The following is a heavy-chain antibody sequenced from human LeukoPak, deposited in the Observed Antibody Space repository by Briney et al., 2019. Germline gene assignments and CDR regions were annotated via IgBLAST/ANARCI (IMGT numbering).Heavy chain of an antibody. V-gene: IGHV3-30*04. CDR2: ISYDGDQK. Sequence: GGSLRLSCAASGFTFINYPLHWVRQPPGKGLEWVSFISYDGDQKYYADSVKGRFTVSRDNSKNLFYLQMNRLRADDTAVYYCAREPDGTYAFDYWGQGTLVTVSS. CDR1: GFTFINYP. D-gene: IGHD1-26*01. J-gene: IGHJ4*02. CDR3: AREPDGTYAFDY.